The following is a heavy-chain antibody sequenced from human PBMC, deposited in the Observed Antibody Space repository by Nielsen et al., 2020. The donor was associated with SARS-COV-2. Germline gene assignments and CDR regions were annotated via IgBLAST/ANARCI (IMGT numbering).Heavy chain of an antibody. D-gene: IGHD3-16*01. V-gene: IGHV4-39*01. CDR2: IYYSGST. CDR1: GGSISSSSYY. Sequence: SETLSLTCTVSGGSISSSSYYWGWIRQPPGKGLEWIGSIYYSGSTYYNPSLKSRVTISVDTSKNQFSLKLSSVTAADTAVYYCASEGVSGLRLAKYYFDYWGQGTLVTVSS. J-gene: IGHJ4*02. CDR3: ASEGVSGLRLAKYYFDY.